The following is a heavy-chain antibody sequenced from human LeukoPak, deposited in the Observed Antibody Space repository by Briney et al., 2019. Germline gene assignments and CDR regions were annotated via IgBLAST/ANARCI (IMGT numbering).Heavy chain of an antibody. CDR2: FDPEDGET. D-gene: IGHD1-26*01. V-gene: IGHV1-24*01. CDR3: ATDRFDSGSYYGHFDY. J-gene: IGHJ4*02. CDR1: GYTHTELS. Sequence: GASVKVSCKVSGYTHTELSMHWVRQAPGKGLEWMGGFDPEDGETIYAQKFQGRVTMTEDTSTDTAYMELSSLRSEDTAVYYCATDRFDSGSYYGHFDYWGQGTLVTVSS.